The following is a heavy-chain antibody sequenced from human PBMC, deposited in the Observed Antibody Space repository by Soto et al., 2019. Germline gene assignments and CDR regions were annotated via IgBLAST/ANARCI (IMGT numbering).Heavy chain of an antibody. J-gene: IGHJ3*01. Sequence: QVQLQESGPGLVKPSDTLSLTCAVSGYSISSSNWWGWIRQPPEKGLEWIGYIYDSGSTYYTSSLKIRFTMSGHTAKTQFSLKLSSVTAVDTAVYYWARKIGVLDAFDLWGQGTMVTVSS. CDR1: GYSISSSNW. V-gene: IGHV4-28*01. CDR2: IYDSGST. CDR3: ARKIGVLDAFDL. D-gene: IGHD2-8*01.